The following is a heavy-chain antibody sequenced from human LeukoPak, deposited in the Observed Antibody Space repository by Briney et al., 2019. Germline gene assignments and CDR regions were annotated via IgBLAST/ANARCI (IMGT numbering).Heavy chain of an antibody. V-gene: IGHV1-69*13. Sequence: SVKVSCKASGGTFSSYAISWVRQAPGQLLEWMGGIIPIFGTANYAQKFQGRVTITADESTSTAYMELSSLRSEDTAVYYCARDSGGYSSSWYHYYYGMDVWGQGTTVTVSS. CDR1: GGTFSSYA. J-gene: IGHJ6*02. CDR3: ARDSGGYSSSWYHYYYGMDV. D-gene: IGHD6-13*01. CDR2: IIPIFGTA.